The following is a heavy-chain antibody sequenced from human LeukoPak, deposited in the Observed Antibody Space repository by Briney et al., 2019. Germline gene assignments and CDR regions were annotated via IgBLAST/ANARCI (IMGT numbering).Heavy chain of an antibody. V-gene: IGHV4-61*02. CDR1: GGSISSSSYY. J-gene: IGHJ4*02. Sequence: SETLSLTCTVSGGSISSSSYYWSWMRQPAGKGLEWIGRIYTSGSTNYNPSLESRVTISVDTSKNQFSLKLSSVTAADTAVYYCARDLGWEVPAGDYWGQGTLVTVSS. CDR2: IYTSGST. D-gene: IGHD2-2*01. CDR3: ARDLGWEVPAGDY.